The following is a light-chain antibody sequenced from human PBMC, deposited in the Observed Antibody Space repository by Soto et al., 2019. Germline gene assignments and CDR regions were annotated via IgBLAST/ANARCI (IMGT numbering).Light chain of an antibody. CDR3: QQSSSNPHT. CDR2: SAS. J-gene: IGKJ2*01. Sequence: IQMTQSPSSLSASLGDRVTITCRASQTINNYLHWYQQRPGEAPKLLIYSASNLQTGVPPRFSGSGSGTHFTLTISSLQPEDFATYYCQQSSSNPHTLSQATKVDIK. V-gene: IGKV1-39*01. CDR1: QTINNY.